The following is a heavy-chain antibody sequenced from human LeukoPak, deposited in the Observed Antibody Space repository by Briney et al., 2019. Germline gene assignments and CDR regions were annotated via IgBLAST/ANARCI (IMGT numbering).Heavy chain of an antibody. CDR3: ARELAY. CDR2: ISGSSSIV. D-gene: IGHD6-6*01. Sequence: GGSLRLSCVASGFAFSSFTMNWVRQAPGKGLEWVSYISGSSSIVYYADSVKGRFTISRDNAKNSLFLQMNSLRAEDTAAYYCARELAYWGQGTLVTVSS. V-gene: IGHV3-48*01. CDR1: GFAFSSFT. J-gene: IGHJ4*02.